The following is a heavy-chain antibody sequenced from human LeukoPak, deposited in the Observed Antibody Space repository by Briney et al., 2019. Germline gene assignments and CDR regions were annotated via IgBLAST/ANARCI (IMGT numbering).Heavy chain of an antibody. Sequence: GRSLRLSCAGSGFTFNDYDMNWVRQAPGKGPDWVSYISRSGAYTYYTDSVKGRFTVSRDNAKKLLFLQMDGLRAEDTALYYCSRPLSFGELFRLDDWGQGTLVTVSS. CDR3: SRPLSFGELFRLDD. CDR1: GFTFNDYD. D-gene: IGHD3-10*01. J-gene: IGHJ4*02. CDR2: ISRSGAYT. V-gene: IGHV3-48*03.